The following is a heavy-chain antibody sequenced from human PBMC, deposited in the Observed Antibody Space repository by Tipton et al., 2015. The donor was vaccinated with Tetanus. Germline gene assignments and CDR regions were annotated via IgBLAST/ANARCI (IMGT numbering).Heavy chain of an antibody. CDR2: MNPNSGNT. Sequence: QSGPEVKKPGASVKVSCKASGYTFTSYDINWVRQATGQGLEWMGWMNPNSGNTGYAQKFQGRVTMTRNTSISTAYMELSSLRSEDTAVYCCARGRSCRSSMCADRCGPWGEGTLGAVSP. J-gene: IGHJ5*02. CDR3: ARGRSCRSSMCADRCGP. D-gene: IGHD2/OR15-2a*01. CDR1: GYTFTSYD. V-gene: IGHV1-8*01.